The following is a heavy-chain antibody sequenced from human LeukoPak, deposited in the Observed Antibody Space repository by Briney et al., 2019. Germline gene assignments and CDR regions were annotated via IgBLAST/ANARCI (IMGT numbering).Heavy chain of an antibody. V-gene: IGHV3-53*01. J-gene: IGHJ2*01. D-gene: IGHD3-10*01. CDR2: IYSGADT. CDR3: ARVGDHYHWYLDL. Sequence: GGSLTLSCAASGFSVSIKYMNWVRQAPGKGLEWVSIIYSGADTYYADSVKGRFTISRDTSTNTLFLHMNNVRVEDTAVCYCARVGDHYHWYLDLWGRGNLVSVSS. CDR1: GFSVSIKY.